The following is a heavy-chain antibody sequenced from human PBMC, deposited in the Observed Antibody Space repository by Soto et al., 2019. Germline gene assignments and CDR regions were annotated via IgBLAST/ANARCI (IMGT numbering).Heavy chain of an antibody. CDR2: IYYDGST. Sequence: SLTCTVSGGSINSNNYYWAWIRQPPGKGLAWIASIYYDGSTYYNPSLKSRVTISIDTSKNQFSLRLRSVTAADTAIYYCAKVVVAATRHTDFDSWGQGTLVTVSS. CDR3: AKVVVAATRHTDFDS. V-gene: IGHV4-39*01. D-gene: IGHD2-15*01. CDR1: GGSINSNNYY. J-gene: IGHJ4*02.